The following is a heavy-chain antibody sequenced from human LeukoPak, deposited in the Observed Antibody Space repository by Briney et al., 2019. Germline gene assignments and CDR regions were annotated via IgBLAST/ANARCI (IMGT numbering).Heavy chain of an antibody. CDR2: ISSSRSYI. V-gene: IGHV3-21*01. Sequence: GGPLRLSCAASGFTFSSYSMNWVRQPPGKGLEWVSSISSSRSYIYYADSVKGRFTISRDNAKNSLYLQMNSLRAEDTAVYYCASPVGHYDILTGYYPPLGYWGQGTLVTVSS. CDR3: ASPVGHYDILTGYYPPLGY. CDR1: GFTFSSYS. D-gene: IGHD3-9*01. J-gene: IGHJ4*02.